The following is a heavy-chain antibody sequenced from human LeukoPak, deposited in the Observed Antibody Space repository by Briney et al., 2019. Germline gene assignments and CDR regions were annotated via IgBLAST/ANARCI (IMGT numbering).Heavy chain of an antibody. CDR3: ARRPGNDNYYYYGMDV. J-gene: IGHJ6*02. V-gene: IGHV1-69*13. D-gene: IGHD1-1*01. CDR1: GYTFTTHG. CDR2: IIPIFGTA. Sequence: GASVKVSCKASGYTFTTHGISWVRQAPGQGLEWMGGIIPIFGTANYAQKFQGRVTITADESTSTAYMELSSLRSEDTAVYYCARRPGNDNYYYYGMDVWGQGTTVTVSS.